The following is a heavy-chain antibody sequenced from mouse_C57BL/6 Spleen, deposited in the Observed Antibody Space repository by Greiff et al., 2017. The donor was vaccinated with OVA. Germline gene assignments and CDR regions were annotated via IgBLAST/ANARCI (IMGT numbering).Heavy chain of an antibody. Sequence: EVQRVESGGGLVQSGRSLRLSCATSGFTFSDFYMEWVRQAPGKGLEWIAASRNKANDYTTEYSASVKGRFIVSRDTSQSILYLQMNALRAEDTAIYYCARDARGYYAMDYWGQGTSVTVSS. J-gene: IGHJ4*01. V-gene: IGHV7-1*01. CDR1: GFTFSDFY. CDR3: ARDARGYYAMDY. CDR2: SRNKANDYTT.